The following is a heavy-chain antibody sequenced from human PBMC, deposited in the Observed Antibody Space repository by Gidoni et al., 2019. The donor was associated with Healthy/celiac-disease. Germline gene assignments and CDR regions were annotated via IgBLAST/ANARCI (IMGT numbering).Heavy chain of an antibody. CDR2: INWNCGST. J-gene: IGHJ4*02. CDR3: ARQIDILTGYYDY. Sequence: EVQLVESGGGVVRPGGRLRTSCAASGFPFDDYGMSWVRHAPGKGLEWVSGINWNCGSTGYADSVKGRFTISRDNAKNSLYLQMNSLRAEDTALYYCARQIDILTGYYDYWGQGTLVTVSS. D-gene: IGHD3-9*01. CDR1: GFPFDDYG. V-gene: IGHV3-20*04.